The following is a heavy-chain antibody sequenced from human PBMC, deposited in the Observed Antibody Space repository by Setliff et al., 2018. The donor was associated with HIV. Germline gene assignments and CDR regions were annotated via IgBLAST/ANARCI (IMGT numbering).Heavy chain of an antibody. CDR1: GFTFSDYS. CDR2: IYSDGSNT. D-gene: IGHD6-13*01. V-gene: IGHV3-23*03. J-gene: IGHJ3*02. Sequence: GGSLRLSCAASGFTFSDYSMTWVRQAPGEGLEWVSVIYSDGSNTYYADSVKGRFTISRDNSKSTLYLQMNSLRAEDTAVYYCATDIWGSSWYSSALNDAFEIWGQGTMVTVSS. CDR3: ATDIWGSSWYSSALNDAFEI.